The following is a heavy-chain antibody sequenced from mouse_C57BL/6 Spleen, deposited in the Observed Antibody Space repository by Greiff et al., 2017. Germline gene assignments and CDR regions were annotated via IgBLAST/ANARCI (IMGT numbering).Heavy chain of an antibody. J-gene: IGHJ2*01. V-gene: IGHV5-4*01. D-gene: IGHD1-1*01. CDR2: ISDGGSYT. CDR3: ARDYYSSRYYFDY. Sequence: EVKLMESGGGLVKPGGSLKLSCAASGFTFSSYAMSWVRQTPEKRLEWVATISDGGSYTNYPDNVKGRFTISRDNAKNNLYLQMSHLKSEDTAMYYCARDYYSSRYYFDYWGQGTTLTVSS. CDR1: GFTFSSYA.